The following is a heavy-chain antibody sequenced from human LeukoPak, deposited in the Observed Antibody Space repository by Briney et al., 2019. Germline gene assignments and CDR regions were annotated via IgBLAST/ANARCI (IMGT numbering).Heavy chain of an antibody. D-gene: IGHD2-2*01. CDR2: IWYDGSNK. V-gene: IGHV3-33*01. CDR3: ARDSSSTSCYDY. Sequence: PGRSLRLSCAASGFTFSSYGMHWVRQAPGKGLEWVAVIWYDGSNKYYADSVKGRFTISRDNSKNTLYLQMNSLRAEDTAVYYCARDSSSTSCYDYWAQGPLVTVSS. CDR1: GFTFSSYG. J-gene: IGHJ4*02.